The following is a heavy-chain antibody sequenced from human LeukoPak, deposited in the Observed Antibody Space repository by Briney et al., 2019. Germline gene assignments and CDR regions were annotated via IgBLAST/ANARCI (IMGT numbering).Heavy chain of an antibody. CDR1: GGSISSYY. Sequence: SETLSLTCTVSGGSISSYYWSWIRQPPGKGLEWIGYIYYSGSTNYNPSLKSRVTISVDTSKSQFSLKLSSVTAADAAVYYRARLGGYGYFDYWGQGTLVTVSS. CDR3: ARLGGYGYFDY. D-gene: IGHD5-12*01. V-gene: IGHV4-59*01. CDR2: IYYSGST. J-gene: IGHJ4*02.